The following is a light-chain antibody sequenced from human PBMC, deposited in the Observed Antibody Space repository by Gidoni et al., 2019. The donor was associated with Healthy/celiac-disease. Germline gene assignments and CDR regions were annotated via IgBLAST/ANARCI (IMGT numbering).Light chain of an antibody. V-gene: IGKV1-5*03. CDR1: QSTSSW. J-gene: IGKJ1*01. CDR2: KAS. Sequence: DIQMTQSPSTLSASVGDRVTITCRASQSTSSWLAWYQQKPGKAPKLLIYKASSLESGVPSRFSGSGSVTEFTLTISSLQPDDFATYYCQQYNSYSPGFXQXTKVXIK. CDR3: QQYNSYSPG.